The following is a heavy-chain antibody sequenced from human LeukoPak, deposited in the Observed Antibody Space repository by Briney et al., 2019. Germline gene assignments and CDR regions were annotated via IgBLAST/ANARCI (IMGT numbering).Heavy chain of an antibody. Sequence: PGGSLRLSCAASGFTFSSYEMKWVRQAPGKGLEWVSYISSSGSTIYYADSVKGRFTISRDNAKNSLYLQMNSLRAEDTAVYYCAREGVRGTFYYGMDVWGQGTTVTVSS. CDR2: ISSSGSTI. V-gene: IGHV3-48*03. CDR3: AREGVRGTFYYGMDV. D-gene: IGHD3-10*01. J-gene: IGHJ6*02. CDR1: GFTFSSYE.